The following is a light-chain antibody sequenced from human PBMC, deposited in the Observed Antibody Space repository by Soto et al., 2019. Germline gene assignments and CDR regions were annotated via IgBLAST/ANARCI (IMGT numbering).Light chain of an antibody. CDR2: DAS. J-gene: IGKJ1*01. CDR3: QQYNTYS. CDR1: QGISSY. V-gene: IGKV1-8*01. Sequence: AIRMTHSPSSFSASTGSRFTITCRASQGISSYLAWYQQKPGKAPKLLIYDASSLESGVPSRFSGSESGTHFTLTISSMQPEDFATYYCQQYNTYSFGHGTKVDIK.